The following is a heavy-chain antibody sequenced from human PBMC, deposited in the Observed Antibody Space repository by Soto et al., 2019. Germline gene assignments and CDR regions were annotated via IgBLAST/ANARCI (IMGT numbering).Heavy chain of an antibody. D-gene: IGHD4-4*01. CDR1: GGSISSGGYY. CDR3: ARSGGDYSNYPSDY. V-gene: IGHV4-31*03. Sequence: TLSLTCTVSGGSISSGGYYWSWIRQHPGKGLEWIGYIYYSGSTYYNPSLKSRVTISVDTSKNQFSLKLSSVTAADTAVYYCARSGGDYSNYPSDYWGQGTLVTVSS. J-gene: IGHJ4*02. CDR2: IYYSGST.